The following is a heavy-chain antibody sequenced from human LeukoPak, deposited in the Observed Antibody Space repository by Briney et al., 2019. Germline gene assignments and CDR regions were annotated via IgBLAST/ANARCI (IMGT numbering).Heavy chain of an antibody. J-gene: IGHJ4*02. Sequence: GGSLRLSCAASGFTFSSYSMSWVRQAPGKGLEWVANIKQDGSERYSVDSVKGRFTISRDNAKNSLYLQMNSLRAEDTAVYYCARDRLTDYLWGSYLPVPCDYWGQGTLVAVSS. D-gene: IGHD3-16*02. CDR2: IKQDGSER. V-gene: IGHV3-7*01. CDR3: ARDRLTDYLWGSYLPVPCDY. CDR1: GFTFSSYS.